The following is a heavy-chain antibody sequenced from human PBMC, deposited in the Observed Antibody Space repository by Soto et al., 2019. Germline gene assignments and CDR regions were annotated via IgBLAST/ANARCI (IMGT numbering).Heavy chain of an antibody. CDR3: AVSNGDYEAY. CDR2: IYYSESA. V-gene: IGHV4-59*12. J-gene: IGHJ4*02. CDR1: GGSISSGY. D-gene: IGHD4-17*01. Sequence: PSETLSLTCTVSGGSISSGYWSWIRQPPGKGQKWIGYIYYSESANYNYSLNSRVTISVYTSKNQFHLKLSSVTAADTAVYYLAVSNGDYEAYWGQGTLVTVSS.